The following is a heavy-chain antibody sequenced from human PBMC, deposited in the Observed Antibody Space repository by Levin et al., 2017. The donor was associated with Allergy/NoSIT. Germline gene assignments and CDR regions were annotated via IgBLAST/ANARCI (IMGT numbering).Heavy chain of an antibody. V-gene: IGHV1-8*01. Sequence: AASVKVSCKASGYTFTSYDINWVRQATGQGLEWMGWMNPNSGNTGYAQKFQGRVTMTRNTSISTAYMELSSLRSEDTAVYYCARAVNYVLYMDVWGKGTTVTVSS. CDR3: ARAVNYVLYMDV. CDR2: MNPNSGNT. CDR1: GYTFTSYD. J-gene: IGHJ6*03. D-gene: IGHD1-7*01.